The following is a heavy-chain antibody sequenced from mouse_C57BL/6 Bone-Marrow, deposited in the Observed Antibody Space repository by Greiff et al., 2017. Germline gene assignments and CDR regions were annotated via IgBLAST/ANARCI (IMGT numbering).Heavy chain of an antibody. J-gene: IGHJ3*01. D-gene: IGHD3-1*01. CDR3: ARHVDRDLFAD. CDR2: FYPGSGSI. V-gene: IGHV1-62-2*01. Sequence: VKLQESVAELVKPGASVKLSCKASGYTFTEYTIHWVKQRSGQGLEWICWFYPGSGSIKYNEKFKDKATWTAVKSSSTVYMELSRLTSEDSAVYFCARHVDRDLFADWGQGTLVTVSA. CDR1: GYTFTEYT.